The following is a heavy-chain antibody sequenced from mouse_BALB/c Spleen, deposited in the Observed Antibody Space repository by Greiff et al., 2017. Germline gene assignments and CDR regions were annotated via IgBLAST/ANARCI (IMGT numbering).Heavy chain of an antibody. Sequence: EVQLQESGAELVKPGASVKLSCTASGFNIKDTYMHWVKQRPEQGLEWIGRIDPASGNTKYDPKFQGKATITADTSSNTAYLQLSSLTSEDTAVYYCARGAPYAMDYWGQGTSVTVSS. CDR3: ARGAPYAMDY. CDR2: IDPASGNT. J-gene: IGHJ4*01. V-gene: IGHV14-3*02. CDR1: GFNIKDTY.